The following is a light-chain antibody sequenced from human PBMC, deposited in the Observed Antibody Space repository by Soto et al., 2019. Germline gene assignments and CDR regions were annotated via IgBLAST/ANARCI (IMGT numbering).Light chain of an antibody. CDR2: EVS. J-gene: IGLJ1*01. CDR3: SSYAGSNNFGV. Sequence: QSALTQPPSASGSPGQSVTISCTGTSSDVGGYNYVSWYQQHPGKAPQLMIYEVSKRPSGVPDRFSGSKSGNTASLTGSELQGEDEADYYCSSYAGSNNFGVFGTGTKLTVL. V-gene: IGLV2-8*01. CDR1: SSDVGGYNY.